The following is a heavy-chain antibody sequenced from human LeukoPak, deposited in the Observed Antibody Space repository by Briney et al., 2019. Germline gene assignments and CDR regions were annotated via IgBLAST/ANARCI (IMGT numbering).Heavy chain of an antibody. CDR2: IYSGGST. Sequence: GGSLRLSCAASGFTVSSYYMTWVRQAPGKGLEWVSLIYSGGSTYYADSVKGRFTISRDNSKNTLYLQMNSLRAEDTAVYYCARDRHRTDYFDYWGQGTLVTVSS. V-gene: IGHV3-53*01. CDR3: ARDRHRTDYFDY. D-gene: IGHD1-1*01. J-gene: IGHJ4*02. CDR1: GFTVSSYY.